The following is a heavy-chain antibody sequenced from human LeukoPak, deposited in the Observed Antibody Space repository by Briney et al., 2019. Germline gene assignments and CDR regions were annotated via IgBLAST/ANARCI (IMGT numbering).Heavy chain of an antibody. V-gene: IGHV3-53*01. J-gene: IGHJ4*02. CDR2: IYSGGST. CDR1: EFTASIND. D-gene: IGHD3-22*01. Sequence: GGCLSLSFTAAEFTASINDVGWFRKAQWKGLECVSVIYSGGSTYYADSVKGRFTISRDNSKNTLYLQMNSLRAEDTAVYYCARLHSSGYSLDYWGQGTLVTVSS. CDR3: ARLHSSGYSLDY.